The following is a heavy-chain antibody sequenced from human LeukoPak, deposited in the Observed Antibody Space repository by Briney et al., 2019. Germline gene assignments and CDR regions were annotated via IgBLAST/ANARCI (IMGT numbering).Heavy chain of an antibody. CDR3: ARVPPGLSYFDY. CDR2: INPNSGGT. CDR1: GYTFTGYY. D-gene: IGHD3/OR15-3a*01. V-gene: IGHV1-2*02. Sequence: ASVKVSCKASGYTFTGYYMHWVRQAPGQGLEWMGWINPNSGGTNYAQKFQGRVTMTRGTSISTAYMELSRLRSDDTAVYYCARVPPGLSYFDYWGQGTLVTVSS. J-gene: IGHJ4*02.